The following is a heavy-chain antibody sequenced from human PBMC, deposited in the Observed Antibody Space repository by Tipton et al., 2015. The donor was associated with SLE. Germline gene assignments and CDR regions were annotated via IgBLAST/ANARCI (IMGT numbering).Heavy chain of an antibody. Sequence: SLRLSCAASGFTFSYYGMHWVRQAPGKGLEWVAVIWYDGSEAYYEDSVKGRFTISRDNSKHTLYLQMNSLTTEDTAVYYCANWAGSDSIGYYDYWGQGTLVTVSS. J-gene: IGHJ4*02. CDR3: ANWAGSDSIGYYDY. CDR1: GFTFSYYG. CDR2: IWYDGSEA. D-gene: IGHD3-22*01. V-gene: IGHV3-33*06.